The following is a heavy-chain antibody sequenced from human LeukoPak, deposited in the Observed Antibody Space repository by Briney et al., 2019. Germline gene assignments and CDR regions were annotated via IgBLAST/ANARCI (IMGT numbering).Heavy chain of an antibody. CDR2: IKTDGSST. V-gene: IGHV3-74*01. CDR3: ARTGDFDY. J-gene: IGHJ4*02. CDR1: GFTFSDYW. D-gene: IGHD7-27*01. Sequence: GGSLRLSCAASGFTFSDYWMHWVRQAPGKGLVWVSYIKTDGSSTSYADSVKGRFTISRDNAENTLYLQMNSLRAEDTAVYYCARTGDFDYWGQGILVTVSS.